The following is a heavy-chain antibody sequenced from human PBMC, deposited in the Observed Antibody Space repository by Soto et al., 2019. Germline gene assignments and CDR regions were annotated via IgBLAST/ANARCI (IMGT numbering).Heavy chain of an antibody. Sequence: ASVKVSCKASGGTFSSYAISWVRQAPGQGLEWMGGIIPIFGTANYAQKFQGRVTITADESTSTAYMELSSLRSEDTAVYYCARGRGYSSLYWYFDLWGRGTLVTVSS. D-gene: IGHD5-18*01. CDR2: IIPIFGTA. CDR3: ARGRGYSSLYWYFDL. V-gene: IGHV1-69*13. J-gene: IGHJ2*01. CDR1: GGTFSSYA.